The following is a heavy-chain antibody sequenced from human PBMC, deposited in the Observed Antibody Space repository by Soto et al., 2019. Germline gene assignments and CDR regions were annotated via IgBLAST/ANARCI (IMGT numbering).Heavy chain of an antibody. CDR2: IDSSVEK. D-gene: IGHD6-19*01. CDR1: GLSITDSEMG. V-gene: IGHV2-26*01. J-gene: IGHJ5*02. Sequence: QVTLKDSGPVLVKPTETLTLRCTVSGLSITDSEMGVSWIRQPPGQPLEWLAHIDSSVEKSYRTFLKSRLAISKDTSNSQIFLTMTNMDPADTATYYCARRHLAVAVSPWFDPWGQGIPVTVSS. CDR3: ARRHLAVAVSPWFDP.